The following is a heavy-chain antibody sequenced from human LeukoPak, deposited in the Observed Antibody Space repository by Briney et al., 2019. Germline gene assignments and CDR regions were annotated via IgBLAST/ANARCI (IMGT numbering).Heavy chain of an antibody. Sequence: GESLKISCKGSGYSSTSYWIGWVRQMPGKGLEWMGIIYPGDSDTRYSPSFQGQATISADKSISTAYLQWSSLKASDTAMYYCARQGEQWLVLADAFDIWGQGTMVTVSS. V-gene: IGHV5-51*01. CDR1: GYSSTSYW. J-gene: IGHJ3*02. CDR2: IYPGDSDT. D-gene: IGHD6-19*01. CDR3: ARQGEQWLVLADAFDI.